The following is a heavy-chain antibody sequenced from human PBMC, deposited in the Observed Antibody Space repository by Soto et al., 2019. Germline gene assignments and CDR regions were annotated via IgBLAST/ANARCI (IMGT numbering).Heavy chain of an antibody. D-gene: IGHD3-9*01. Sequence: PGGSLRLSCAASGFTFTRYSMNWVRQAPGKGLEWVSSISSTTNYRYYGDSMKGRFTISRDNAKNSLYLEMNSLRSDDTAVYYCARDKELRYFDYNWFDPWGQGTLVTVSS. J-gene: IGHJ5*02. V-gene: IGHV3-21*04. CDR3: ARDKELRYFDYNWFDP. CDR2: ISSTTNYR. CDR1: GFTFTRYS.